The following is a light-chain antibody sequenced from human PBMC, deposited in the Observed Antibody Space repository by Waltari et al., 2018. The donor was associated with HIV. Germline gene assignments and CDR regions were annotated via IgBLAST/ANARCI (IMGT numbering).Light chain of an antibody. CDR3: QHYGGSPLYT. Sequence: EIVLTQSPGTLSLSPGETATLSCRASQTINNNFFAWYQQSSGQAPRLLIYGVSSRATGIPDRFRASGSGIDFTLTISRLEPEDFAVYYCQHYGGSPLYTFGQGTKLEIK. J-gene: IGKJ2*01. CDR1: QTINNNF. V-gene: IGKV3-20*01. CDR2: GVS.